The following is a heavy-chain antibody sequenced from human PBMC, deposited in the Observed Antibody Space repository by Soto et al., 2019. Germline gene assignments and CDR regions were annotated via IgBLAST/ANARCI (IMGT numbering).Heavy chain of an antibody. Sequence: EVQLLESGGGLVQPGGSLRLSCAASGFTFSSYAMSWVRQAPGKGLEWVSAISGSGGSTYYADSVKGRFTISRDNAKHTLYLQMNGLRAEDTAVYYCAKGRGAVVTPFPEWGQGTLVTVSS. V-gene: IGHV3-23*01. D-gene: IGHD2-21*02. CDR3: AKGRGAVVTPFPE. CDR1: GFTFSSYA. CDR2: ISGSGGST. J-gene: IGHJ4*02.